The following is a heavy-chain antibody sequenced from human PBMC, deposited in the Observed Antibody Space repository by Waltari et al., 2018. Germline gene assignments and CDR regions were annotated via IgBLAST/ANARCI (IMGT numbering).Heavy chain of an antibody. CDR1: GFSFNNYG. CDR2: ISRGSSYR. J-gene: IGHJ6*03. V-gene: IGHV3-21*01. CDR3: ARDRRRVDHASAVLDYMDV. Sequence: EVQLVESGGGLVKPGESLRLSCAASGFSFNNYGMNCVRQAPGQGVGLVAYISRGSSYRYYSDSLKGRFTSSIDNAKISLYLQMNSLGAEDTAVYFCARDRRRVDHASAVLDYMDVWGKVTTVTISS. D-gene: IGHD2-8*01.